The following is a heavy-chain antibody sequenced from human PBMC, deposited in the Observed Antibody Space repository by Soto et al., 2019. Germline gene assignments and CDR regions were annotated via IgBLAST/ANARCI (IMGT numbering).Heavy chain of an antibody. D-gene: IGHD2-15*01. CDR3: ARGVVVVPTSQLGCFDP. CDR2: IIPMFGTT. CDR1: GGTFSSYA. Sequence: GASVKVSCTASGGTFSSYAISWVRQAPGQGLEWMGGIIPMFGTTKYAKKFQGRLTITADESTSTAYMELSSLRSGDTAVYYCARGVVVVPTSQLGCFDPWGQGTLVTVSS. J-gene: IGHJ5*02. V-gene: IGHV1-69*13.